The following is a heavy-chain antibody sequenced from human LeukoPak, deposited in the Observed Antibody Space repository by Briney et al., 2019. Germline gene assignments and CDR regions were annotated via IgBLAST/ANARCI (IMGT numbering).Heavy chain of an antibody. CDR3: ARHSALDIVVVPAAIGIYYYYYGMDV. V-gene: IGHV4-59*08. CDR1: GGSISGYY. CDR2: IYYSGST. J-gene: IGHJ6*02. Sequence: PSETLSLTCTVSGGSISGYYWSWIRQPPGKGLEWIGYIYYSGSTNYNPSLKSRVTISVDMSKNQFSLKLSSVTAADTAVYYCARHSALDIVVVPAAIGIYYYYYGMDVWGQGTTVTVSS. D-gene: IGHD2-2*01.